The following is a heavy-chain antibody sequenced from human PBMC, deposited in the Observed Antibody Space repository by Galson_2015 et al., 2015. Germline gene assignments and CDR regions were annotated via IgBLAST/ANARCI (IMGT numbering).Heavy chain of an antibody. D-gene: IGHD3-10*01. J-gene: IGHJ4*02. CDR1: GFTFSSYG. V-gene: IGHV3-30*03. CDR3: ARDPGVYGSGTFYKGYVDY. Sequence: SLRLSCAASGFTFSSYGMRWVRQAPGKGLEWVAVISYDGSNKYYADSVKGRFTISRDNAKKSLYLQMNSLRAEDTAMYYCARDPGVYGSGTFYKGYVDYWGQGTLVTVSS. CDR2: ISYDGSNK.